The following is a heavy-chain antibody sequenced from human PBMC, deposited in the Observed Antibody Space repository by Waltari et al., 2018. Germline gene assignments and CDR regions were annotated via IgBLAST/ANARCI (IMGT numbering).Heavy chain of an antibody. D-gene: IGHD4-4*01. Sequence: EVQLVETGGGLIQPGGSLKLSCAASGFSVTDNYMSWFRQAPGKRLEWVSVMFSGDRTYYADAVKGRFIISRDKSTNTLYLQMNSLTVEDTALYYCARGGTVDSSWYDHWGQGTLVRVSS. J-gene: IGHJ5*02. V-gene: IGHV3-53*02. CDR1: GFSVTDNY. CDR3: ARGGTVDSSWYDH. CDR2: MFSGDRT.